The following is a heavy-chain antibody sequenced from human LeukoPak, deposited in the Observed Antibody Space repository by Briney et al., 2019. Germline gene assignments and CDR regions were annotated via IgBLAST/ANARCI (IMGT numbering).Heavy chain of an antibody. V-gene: IGHV3-23*01. CDR2: ISGSGANT. CDR3: AKDATPMNSIWDHFDS. CDR1: GFTFSTYA. Sequence: GGSLRLSCAASGFTFSTYAMSWVRQAPGKGLEWVSTISGSGANTYYADSVRGRFTISRDNSKNTLYLHMNSLRAEDTAVYYCAKDATPMNSIWDHFDSWGQGTLVTVSS. D-gene: IGHD1-26*01. J-gene: IGHJ4*02.